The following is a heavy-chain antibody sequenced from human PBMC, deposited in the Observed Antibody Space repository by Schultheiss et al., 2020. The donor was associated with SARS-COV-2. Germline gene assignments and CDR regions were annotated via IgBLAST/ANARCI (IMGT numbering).Heavy chain of an antibody. CDR1: GFTVSSNY. CDR2: IRSKAYGGTT. J-gene: IGHJ6*02. D-gene: IGHD5-12*01. Sequence: GESLKISCAASGFTVSSNYMSWVRQAPGKGLEWVGFIRSKAYGGTTEYAASVKGRFTISRDDSKSIAYLQMNSLKTEDTAVYYCTREGVYSGYDSGSLSYYYYYGMDVWGQGTTVTVSS. V-gene: IGHV3-49*04. CDR3: TREGVYSGYDSGSLSYYYYYGMDV.